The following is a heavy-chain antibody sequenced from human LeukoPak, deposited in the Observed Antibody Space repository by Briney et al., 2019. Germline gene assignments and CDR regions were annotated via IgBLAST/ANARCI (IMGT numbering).Heavy chain of an antibody. D-gene: IGHD6-13*01. Sequence: PSETLSLTCTVSGGSISSYYWSWIRQPPGKGLEWIGYIYYTGSTDYNPPLKSRVAISVDTSKNQFSLKLSSVTAADTAVYYCARGSKAAPGTFDYWGQGTLVTVSS. CDR1: GGSISSYY. CDR3: ARGSKAAPGTFDY. V-gene: IGHV4-59*01. J-gene: IGHJ4*02. CDR2: IYYTGST.